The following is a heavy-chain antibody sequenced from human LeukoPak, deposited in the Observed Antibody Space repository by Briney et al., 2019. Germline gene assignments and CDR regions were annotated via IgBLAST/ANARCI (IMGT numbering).Heavy chain of an antibody. CDR3: AKDKDTSARMPFDY. CDR2: ISYDGSNK. D-gene: IGHD2-2*01. V-gene: IGHV3-30*18. CDR1: GFTFSSYG. J-gene: IGHJ4*02. Sequence: GRSLRLSCAASGFTFSSYGMHWVRQAPGKGLEWVAVISYDGSNKYYADSVKGRFTISRDNSKNTLYLQMNSLRAEDTAVYYCAKDKDTSARMPFDYWGQGILVTVSS.